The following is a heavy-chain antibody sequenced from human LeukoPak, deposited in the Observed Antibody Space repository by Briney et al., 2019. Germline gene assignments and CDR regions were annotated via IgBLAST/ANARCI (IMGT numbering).Heavy chain of an antibody. CDR3: AGDRFSSSWYGEGWYFDL. D-gene: IGHD6-13*01. Sequence: GGSLRLSCAASGFTFSSYSMNWVRQAPGKGLEWVSSISSSSSYIYYADSVKGRFTISRDNAKNSLYLQMNSLRAEDTAVYYCAGDRFSSSWYGEGWYFDLWGRGTLVTVSS. J-gene: IGHJ2*01. CDR1: GFTFSSYS. CDR2: ISSSSSYI. V-gene: IGHV3-21*01.